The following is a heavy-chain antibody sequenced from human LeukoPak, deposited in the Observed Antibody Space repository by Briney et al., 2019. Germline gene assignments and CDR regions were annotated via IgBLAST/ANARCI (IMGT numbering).Heavy chain of an antibody. Sequence: ALVKVSCKASGYTFTSYGISWVRQAPGQGLEWMGWISAYNGNTNYAQKLQGRVTMTTDTSTSTAYMELRSLRSDDTAVYYCAREALLWFGELPLYYFDYWGQGTLVTVSS. CDR2: ISAYNGNT. CDR3: AREALLWFGELPLYYFDY. J-gene: IGHJ4*02. D-gene: IGHD3-10*01. V-gene: IGHV1-18*01. CDR1: GYTFTSYG.